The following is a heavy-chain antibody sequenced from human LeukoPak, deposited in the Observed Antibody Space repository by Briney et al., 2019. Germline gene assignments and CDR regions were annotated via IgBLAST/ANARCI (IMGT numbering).Heavy chain of an antibody. J-gene: IGHJ4*02. CDR1: GFTFSSYA. V-gene: IGHV3-30-3*01. CDR3: ARVVSGDSSSWSDY. CDR2: ISYDGSNK. Sequence: GGSLRLSCAASGFTFSSYAMHWVRQAPGKGLEWVAVISYDGSNKYYADSVKGRFTISRDNSKNTLYLQMNSLRAEDTAVYYCARVVSGDSSSWSDYWSQGTLVTVSS. D-gene: IGHD6-13*01.